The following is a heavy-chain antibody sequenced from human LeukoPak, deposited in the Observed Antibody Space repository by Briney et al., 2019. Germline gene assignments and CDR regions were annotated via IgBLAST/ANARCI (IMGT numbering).Heavy chain of an antibody. D-gene: IGHD6-13*01. CDR2: INPSGGST. J-gene: IGHJ4*02. CDR1: GYTFSGYQ. V-gene: IGHV1-46*01. Sequence: ASVRVSCKASGYTFSGYQVHWLRQAPGQGLEWMGIINPSGGSTSYAQKFQGRVTMTRDTSTSTVYMELSSLRSEDTAVYYCARGAAGPDNDYWGQGTLVTVSS. CDR3: ARGAAGPDNDY.